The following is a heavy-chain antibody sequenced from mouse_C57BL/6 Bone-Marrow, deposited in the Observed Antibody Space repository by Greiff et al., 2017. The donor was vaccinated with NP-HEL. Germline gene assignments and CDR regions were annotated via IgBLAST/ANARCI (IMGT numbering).Heavy chain of an antibody. J-gene: IGHJ3*01. Sequence: EVMLVESGGGLVKPGGSLKLSCAASGFTFSDYGMHWVRQAPEKGLEWVAYISSGSSTIYYADTVKGRFTISRDNAKNTLFLQMTSLRSEDTAMYYCARPHNYYCGTPFAYWGQGTLVTVSA. D-gene: IGHD1-1*01. CDR3: ARPHNYYCGTPFAY. V-gene: IGHV5-17*01. CDR2: ISSGSSTI. CDR1: GFTFSDYG.